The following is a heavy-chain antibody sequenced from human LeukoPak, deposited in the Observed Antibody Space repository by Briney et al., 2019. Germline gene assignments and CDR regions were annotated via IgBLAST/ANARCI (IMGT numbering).Heavy chain of an antibody. CDR1: GFTFSSYG. V-gene: IGHV3-33*01. J-gene: IGHJ4*02. D-gene: IGHD1-1*01. Sequence: GRSLRLSCAAFGFTFSSYGMHWVRQAPGKGLEWVAVIWYDGSNKYYADSVKGRFTISRDNSKNTLYLQMNSLRAEDTAVYYCARQLNDGPIDYWGQGTLVTVSS. CDR2: IWYDGSNK. CDR3: ARQLNDGPIDY.